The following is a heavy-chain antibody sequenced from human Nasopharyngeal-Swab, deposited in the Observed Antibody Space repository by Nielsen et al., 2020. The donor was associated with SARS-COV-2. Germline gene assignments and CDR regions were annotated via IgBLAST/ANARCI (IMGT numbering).Heavy chain of an antibody. CDR2: ISAYNGNT. CDR1: GYTFTSYG. Sequence: ASVKVSCKASGYTFTSYGISWVRQAPGQGLEWMGWISAYNGNTNYAQKLQGRVTMTTDTSTSTAYMELRSLRSDDTAVYYCARDDFWSGYPLYNWFDPWGQETLVTVSS. J-gene: IGHJ5*02. V-gene: IGHV1-18*01. D-gene: IGHD3-3*01. CDR3: ARDDFWSGYPLYNWFDP.